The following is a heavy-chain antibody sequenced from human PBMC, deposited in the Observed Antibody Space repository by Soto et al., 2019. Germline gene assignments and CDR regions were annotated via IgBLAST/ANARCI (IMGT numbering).Heavy chain of an antibody. CDR2: IYSSGST. CDR1: GGSISSYY. Sequence: SETLSLTCTVCGGSISSYYWSWMRQPPGKGLEWIGYIYSSGSTIYNPSLKSRVTISVDTSKNQFSLKLTSVTAADTAVYYCARYDIIMTSLHAFDIWGQGTMVTVS. V-gene: IGHV4-59*01. D-gene: IGHD3-22*01. J-gene: IGHJ3*02. CDR3: ARYDIIMTSLHAFDI.